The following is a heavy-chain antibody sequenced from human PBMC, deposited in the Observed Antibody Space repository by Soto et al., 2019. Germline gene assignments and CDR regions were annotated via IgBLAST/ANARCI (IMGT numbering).Heavy chain of an antibody. CDR3: ARGGDVATVTDY. Sequence: EVQLVESGGGLVQPGGSLRLSCAASGFTFGTYWMSWVRQAPGKGLEWVANINEDGSKNYYVDSVRGRFTISRDNAQKSLYLHMSSLRAEDTAVYYCARGGDVATVTDYWGQGTLVTVSS. CDR1: GFTFGTYW. V-gene: IGHV3-7*01. J-gene: IGHJ4*02. D-gene: IGHD4-17*01. CDR2: INEDGSKN.